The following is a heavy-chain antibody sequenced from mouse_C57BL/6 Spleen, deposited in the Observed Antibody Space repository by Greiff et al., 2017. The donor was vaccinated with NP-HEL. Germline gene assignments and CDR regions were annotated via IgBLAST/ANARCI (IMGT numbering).Heavy chain of an antibody. CDR2: IYPGSGST. Sequence: VQLQQSGAELVKPGASVKMSCKASGYTFTSYWITWVKQRPGQGLEWIGDIYPGSGSTNYNEKFKSKATLTVDTSSSTAYMQLSSLTSEDSAVYYCARGGDSSGAWFAYWGQGTLVTVSA. CDR1: GYTFTSYW. J-gene: IGHJ3*01. D-gene: IGHD3-2*02. CDR3: ARGGDSSGAWFAY. V-gene: IGHV1-55*01.